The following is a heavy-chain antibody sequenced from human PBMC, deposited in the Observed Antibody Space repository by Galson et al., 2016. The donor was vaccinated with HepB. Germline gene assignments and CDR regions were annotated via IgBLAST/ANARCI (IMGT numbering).Heavy chain of an antibody. J-gene: IGHJ6*02. CDR3: SLGYCSGGSCSPYYYYGMDV. V-gene: IGHV4-34*01. D-gene: IGHD2-15*01. CDR1: GGSFSGYY. CDR2: INHSGST. Sequence: ETLSLTCAVYGGSFSGYYWSWIRQPPGKGLEWIGEINHSGSTNYNPSLKSRVTISVDTSKNQFSLKLSSVTAADTAVYYCSLGYCSGGSCSPYYYYGMDVWGQGTTVTVSS.